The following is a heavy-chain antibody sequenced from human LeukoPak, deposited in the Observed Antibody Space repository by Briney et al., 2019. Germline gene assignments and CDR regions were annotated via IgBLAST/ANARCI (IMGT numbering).Heavy chain of an antibody. D-gene: IGHD5-18*01. V-gene: IGHV3-53*01. CDR1: DFTFSSNY. J-gene: IGHJ4*02. CDR2: IYSGGSA. Sequence: PGGSLRLSCTASDFTFSSNYMSWVRQAPGKGLEWVSLIYSGGSAYYADSVKGRFTISRDNSKNTLYLQMNNLRAEDTAVYYCASRGPGYNYGYFDYWGQGTLVTVSS. CDR3: ASRGPGYNYGYFDY.